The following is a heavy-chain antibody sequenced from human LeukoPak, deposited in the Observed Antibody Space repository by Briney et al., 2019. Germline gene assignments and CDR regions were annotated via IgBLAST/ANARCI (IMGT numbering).Heavy chain of an antibody. V-gene: IGHV4-39*07. CDR1: GGSISSSSYY. J-gene: IGHJ5*02. CDR3: ARGKGIAAAPWANWFDP. Sequence: PSETLSLTCTVSGGSISSSSYYWGWIRQPPGKGLEWIGSIYYSGSTYYNPSLKSRVTISVDTSKNQFYLKLSSVTAADTAVYYCARGKGIAAAPWANWFDPWGQGTLVTVSS. CDR2: IYYSGST. D-gene: IGHD6-13*01.